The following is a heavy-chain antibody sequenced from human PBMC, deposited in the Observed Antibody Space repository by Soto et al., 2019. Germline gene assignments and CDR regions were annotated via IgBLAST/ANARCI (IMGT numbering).Heavy chain of an antibody. Sequence: QVQLVQSGAEVKKPGSSVKVSCKASGGTFSSYAISWVRQAPGQGLEWMGGIIPIFGTANYAQKLQGRVTITADESTSTAYMELSSLRSEDTAVYYCARSHAPGYCSGGSCLGLFDPWGQGTLVTVSS. CDR2: IIPIFGTA. CDR3: ARSHAPGYCSGGSCLGLFDP. V-gene: IGHV1-69*01. J-gene: IGHJ5*02. CDR1: GGTFSSYA. D-gene: IGHD2-15*01.